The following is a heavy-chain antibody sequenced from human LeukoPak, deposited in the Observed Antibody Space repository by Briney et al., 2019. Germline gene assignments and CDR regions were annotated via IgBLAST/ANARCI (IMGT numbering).Heavy chain of an antibody. CDR2: LIPIFGIP. V-gene: IGHV1-18*01. CDR1: GYTFTSYG. CDR3: ARGPGYGSKDYYGMDV. Sequence: ASVKVSCKASGYTFTSYGISWVRQAPGQGLEWLGALIPIFGIPNYTQKFQGRVTMTTDTSTSTAYMELRSLRSDDTAVYYCARGPGYGSKDYYGMDVWGQGTTVTVSS. D-gene: IGHD6-13*01. J-gene: IGHJ6*02.